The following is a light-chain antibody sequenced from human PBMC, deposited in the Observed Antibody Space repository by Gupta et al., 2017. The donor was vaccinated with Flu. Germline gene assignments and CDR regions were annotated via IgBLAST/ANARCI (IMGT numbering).Light chain of an antibody. CDR3: SSYTSSSTTLYV. Sequence: QSALTQPASVSGSPGQSITISCTGTSSDVGGYNYVSWYQQHPGKAPNLMIYEVSNRHSGGSNRFSGSKSGNTASLTISGLQAEDEADYYCSSYTSSSTTLYVFGTGTKVTVL. V-gene: IGLV2-14*01. J-gene: IGLJ1*01. CDR1: SSDVGGYNY. CDR2: EVS.